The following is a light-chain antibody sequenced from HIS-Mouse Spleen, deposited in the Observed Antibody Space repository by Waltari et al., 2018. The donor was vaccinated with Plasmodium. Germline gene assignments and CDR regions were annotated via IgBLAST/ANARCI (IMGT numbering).Light chain of an antibody. V-gene: IGKV3-20*01. CDR2: GAS. CDR3: QQYGSSSWT. Sequence: EIVLTQSPGTLSLSQGERATLSCRASQSVSSSYLAWYQQNPGQAPRLLIYGASSRATGIPDRFSGSGSGTDFTLTISRLEPEDFAVYYCQQYGSSSWTFGQGTKVEIK. J-gene: IGKJ1*01. CDR1: QSVSSSY.